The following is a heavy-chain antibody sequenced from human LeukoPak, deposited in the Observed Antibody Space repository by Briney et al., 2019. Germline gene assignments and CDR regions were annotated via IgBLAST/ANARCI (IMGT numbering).Heavy chain of an antibody. D-gene: IGHD2-21*02. Sequence: ASVKVSCKASGYTFTSYGISWVRQAPGQGLEWMGWISAYDGNTNYAQKFQGRVSMATDTSTSTAYMELRSLRSDDTAVFYCARVILRGGQDGFDIWGQGTMVTVSS. CDR2: ISAYDGNT. CDR1: GYTFTSYG. J-gene: IGHJ3*02. CDR3: ARVILRGGQDGFDI. V-gene: IGHV1-18*01.